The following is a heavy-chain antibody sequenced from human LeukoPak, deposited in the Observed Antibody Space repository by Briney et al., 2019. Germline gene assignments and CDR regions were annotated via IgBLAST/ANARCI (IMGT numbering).Heavy chain of an antibody. CDR1: GFTFSSYG. CDR3: AKDTRETPWYYFDY. D-gene: IGHD1-1*01. V-gene: IGHV3-33*06. CDR2: IWYDGSNK. Sequence: PGGSLRLSCAASGFTFSSYGMHWVRQAPGKGLEWVAVIWYDGSNKYYADSVKGRFTISRDNSKNTLYLQMNSLRAEDTAVYYCAKDTRETPWYYFDYWGQGTLVTVSS. J-gene: IGHJ4*02.